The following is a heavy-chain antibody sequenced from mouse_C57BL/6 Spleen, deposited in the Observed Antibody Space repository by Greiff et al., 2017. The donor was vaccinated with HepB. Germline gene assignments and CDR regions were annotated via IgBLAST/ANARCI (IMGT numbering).Heavy chain of an antibody. J-gene: IGHJ1*03. CDR3: ASGIYDGYYVWYFDV. Sequence: EVKLVESGPELVKPGASVKMSCKASGYTFTDYNMHWVKQSHGKSLEWIGYINPNNGGTSYNQKFKGKATLTVNKSSSTAYMELRSLTSEDSAVYYCASGIYDGYYVWYFDVWGTGTTVTVSS. CDR2: INPNNGGT. V-gene: IGHV1-22*01. D-gene: IGHD2-3*01. CDR1: GYTFTDYN.